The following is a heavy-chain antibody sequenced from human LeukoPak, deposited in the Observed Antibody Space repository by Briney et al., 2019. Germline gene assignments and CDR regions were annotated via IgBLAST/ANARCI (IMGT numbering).Heavy chain of an antibody. V-gene: IGHV3-21*01. CDR3: ARDARSYGDTEYFQH. CDR1: GFTFSSYS. Sequence: GGSLRLSCAASGFTFSSYSMNWVRQAPGKGLEWVSSISSSSSYIYYADSVKGRFTISRDNAKNSLYLQMNSLRAEDTAVYYCARDARSYGDTEYFQHWGQGTLVTVSS. J-gene: IGHJ1*01. CDR2: ISSSSSYI. D-gene: IGHD4-17*01.